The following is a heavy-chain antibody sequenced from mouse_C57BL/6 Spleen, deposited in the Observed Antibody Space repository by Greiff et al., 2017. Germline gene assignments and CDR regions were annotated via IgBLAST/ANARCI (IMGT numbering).Heavy chain of an antibody. V-gene: IGHV1-43*01. CDR1: GYSFTGYY. Sequence: VQLKESGPELVKPGASVKISCKASGYSFTGYYMHWVKQSSEKSLEWIGEINPSTGGTSYNQKFKGKATLTVDKSSSTAYMQLKSLTSEDSAVYYCARRGVVVAVDYWGQGTSVTVSS. D-gene: IGHD1-1*01. CDR3: ARRGVVVAVDY. CDR2: INPSTGGT. J-gene: IGHJ4*01.